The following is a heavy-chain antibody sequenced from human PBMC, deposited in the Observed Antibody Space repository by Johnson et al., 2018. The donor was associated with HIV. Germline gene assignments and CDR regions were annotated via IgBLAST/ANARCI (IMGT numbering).Heavy chain of an antibody. J-gene: IGHJ3*02. Sequence: QMLLVESGGGVVQPGGSLRLSCAASGFTFSSYGMHWVRQAPGKGLEWVAFIGFDGTKSYYADSLKVRFTISRDNSKNMLDLQMNSLRAGDAAVYYCARDRGWDAFDSWGQGTMVTVSS. CDR2: IGFDGTKS. CDR3: ARDRGWDAFDS. CDR1: GFTFSSYG. V-gene: IGHV3-30*02. D-gene: IGHD6-19*01.